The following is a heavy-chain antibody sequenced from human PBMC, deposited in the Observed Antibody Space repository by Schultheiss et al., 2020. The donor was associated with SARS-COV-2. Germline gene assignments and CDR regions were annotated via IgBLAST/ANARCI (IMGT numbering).Heavy chain of an antibody. D-gene: IGHD5-12*01. J-gene: IGHJ3*02. CDR3: ARVRVVATSADAFDI. CDR1: GGSVSSGSYY. V-gene: IGHV4-61*01. CDR2: IYYSGST. Sequence: SETLSLTCTVSGGSVSSGSYYWSWIRQPPGKGLEWIGYIYYSGSTNYNPSLKSRVTISVDTSKNQFSLKLSSVTAADTAVYYCARVRVVATSADAFDIRGQGTMVTVSS.